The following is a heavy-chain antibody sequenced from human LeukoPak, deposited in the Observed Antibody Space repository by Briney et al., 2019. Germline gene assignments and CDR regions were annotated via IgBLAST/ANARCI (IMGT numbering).Heavy chain of an antibody. Sequence: GGSLRLSCAASGFTFSSYSMNWVRQAPGKGPEWVSYISSSSSTIYYADSVKGRFTISRDNAKNSLYLQMNSLRAEDTAVYYCASPTVTTRPYYYYGMDVWGQGTTVTVSS. CDR1: GFTFSSYS. CDR3: ASPTVTTRPYYYYGMDV. CDR2: ISSSSSTI. D-gene: IGHD4-17*01. V-gene: IGHV3-48*04. J-gene: IGHJ6*02.